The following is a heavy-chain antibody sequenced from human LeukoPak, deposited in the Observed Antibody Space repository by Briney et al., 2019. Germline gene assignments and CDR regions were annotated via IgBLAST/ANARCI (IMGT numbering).Heavy chain of an antibody. V-gene: IGHV4-39*01. Sequence: PSETLSLTCTASGGSISSRSYYWGWIRQPPGKGLEWIGSIYYSGTTYYKPSLKSRVTISVDTSKNQFSLRLRSVTAADTAVYYCARGVGSYGSQDYFWGQGTLVTVSS. CDR3: ARGVGSYGSQDYF. CDR2: IYYSGTT. D-gene: IGHD5-18*01. J-gene: IGHJ4*02. CDR1: GGSISSRSYY.